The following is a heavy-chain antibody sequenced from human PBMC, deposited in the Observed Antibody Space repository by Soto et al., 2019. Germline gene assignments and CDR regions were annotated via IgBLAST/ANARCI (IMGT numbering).Heavy chain of an antibody. V-gene: IGHV4-31*03. CDR1: GGSISGGTYY. CDR3: ARDVDSSGYYFDC. CDR2: IYYSGST. J-gene: IGHJ4*02. D-gene: IGHD3-22*01. Sequence: QVQLQESGPGLVKPSQTLSLTCTVSGGSISGGTYYWSWIRQHPGKGLEWIGYIYYSGSTYYNPSLESRATISVDTANNQFSLKLSSVTAADTAVYFCARDVDSSGYYFDCWGQGTLVTVSS.